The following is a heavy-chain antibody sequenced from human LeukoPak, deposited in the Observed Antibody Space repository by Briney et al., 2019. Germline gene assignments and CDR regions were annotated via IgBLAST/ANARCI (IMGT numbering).Heavy chain of an antibody. CDR3: ARVGSWYLDWFDP. V-gene: IGHV4-59*01. Sequence: SETLSLTCTVSGGSISRYYWSWIRQPPGKGLEWIGYIYYSGNTNYNPSLKSRVTISVDTSTNQFSLKLTSVTAADTAVYYCARVGSWYLDWFDPWGQGTLVTVSS. J-gene: IGHJ5*02. CDR2: IYYSGNT. D-gene: IGHD6-13*01. CDR1: GGSISRYY.